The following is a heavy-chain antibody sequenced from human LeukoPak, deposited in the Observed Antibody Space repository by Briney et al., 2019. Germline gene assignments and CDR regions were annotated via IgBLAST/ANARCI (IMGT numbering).Heavy chain of an antibody. CDR1: GGSISSSNYY. J-gene: IGHJ4*02. V-gene: IGHV4-39*01. CDR2: IYYSGST. Sequence: SETLSLTCTVSGGSISSSNYYWGWIRQPPGKGLEWIGSIYYSGSTYYNPSLKSRVTISVDTSKNQFSLKLSSVTAADTAVYYCASVQDILTGPYDYWGQGTLVTVSS. CDR3: ASVQDILTGPYDY. D-gene: IGHD3-9*01.